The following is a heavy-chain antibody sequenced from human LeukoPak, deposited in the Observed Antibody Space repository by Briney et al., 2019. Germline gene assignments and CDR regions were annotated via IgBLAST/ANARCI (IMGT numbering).Heavy chain of an antibody. CDR1: GASISSSY. D-gene: IGHD3-10*01. J-gene: IGHJ6*02. Sequence: PSETLSLTCTVSGASISSSYCTWIRQPAGEGLEWIGRISSGGSTTYNPSFKSRVTMSLDTSKKQFSLNLTSVTAADTAVYYCARRLHRDGSVGMDVWGQGTTVTVSS. CDR3: ARRLHRDGSVGMDV. V-gene: IGHV4-4*07. CDR2: ISSGGST.